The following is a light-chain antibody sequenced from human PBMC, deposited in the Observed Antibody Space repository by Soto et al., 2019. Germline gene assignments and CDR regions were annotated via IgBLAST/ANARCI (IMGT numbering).Light chain of an antibody. CDR3: QQSGTSPPVA. J-gene: IGKJ4*01. CDR1: QSIASSY. Sequence: EIVLTQSPGTLSLSPGERATLSCRASQSIASSYLAWYQQKPGQPPRLLLYRTFNRATGIPDRFSGSGSGTDFTLTISRLEPEDFAVYYCQQSGTSPPVAFGGGTKVEIK. V-gene: IGKV3-20*01. CDR2: RTF.